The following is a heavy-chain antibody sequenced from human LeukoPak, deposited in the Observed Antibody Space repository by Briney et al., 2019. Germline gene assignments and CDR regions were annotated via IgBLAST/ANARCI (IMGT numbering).Heavy chain of an antibody. CDR1: GFTFDDYG. CDR3: ARDTRAALDY. CDR2: ISAGGEGT. D-gene: IGHD6-25*01. J-gene: IGHJ4*02. Sequence: PGGSLRLSCAASGFTFDDYGMSWVRQAPGKGLEWVSSISAGGEGTYYADSVKGRFPISRDNSQNTLYLQMTSLRVEDTAIYYCARDTRAALDYWGQGTLVTVSS. V-gene: IGHV3-23*01.